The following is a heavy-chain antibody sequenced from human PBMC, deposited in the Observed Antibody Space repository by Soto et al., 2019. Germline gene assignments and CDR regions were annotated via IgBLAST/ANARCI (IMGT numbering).Heavy chain of an antibody. CDR3: VRVRGSGRYYYYYFGMAV. CDR1: GFTFSSYA. D-gene: IGHD3-10*01. J-gene: IGHJ6*02. V-gene: IGHV3-64D*08. Sequence: PGGSLRLSCSASGFTFSSYAMHWVRQAPGKGLEYVSAISSNGGSTYYADSVKGRFTISRDNSKNTLYLQMSSLRAEDTAVYYCVRVRGSGRYYYYYFGMAVWGQGTTVTVPS. CDR2: ISSNGGST.